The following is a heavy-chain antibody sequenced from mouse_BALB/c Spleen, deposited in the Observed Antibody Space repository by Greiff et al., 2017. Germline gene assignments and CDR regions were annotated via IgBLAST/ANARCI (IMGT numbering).Heavy chain of an antibody. V-gene: IGHV2-4-1*01. CDR2: IWSGGST. J-gene: IGHJ3*01. CDR3: ARNEQGWDWDAAY. D-gene: IGHD4-1*01. CDR1: GFSLTSYG. Sequence: QVQLKQSGPGLVQPSQSLSITCTVSGFSLTSYGVHWVRQSPGKGLEWLGVIWSGGSTDYNAAFISRLSISKDNSKSQVFFKMNSLQADDTAIYYCARNEQGWDWDAAYWGQGTLVTVSA.